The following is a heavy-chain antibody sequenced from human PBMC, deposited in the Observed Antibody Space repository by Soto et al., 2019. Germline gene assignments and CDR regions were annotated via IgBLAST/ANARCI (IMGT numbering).Heavy chain of an antibody. J-gene: IGHJ3*02. V-gene: IGHV3-23*01. CDR1: GFTFSSYA. CDR3: AKVRITMVRGEGEHAFDI. CDR2: ISGSGGST. D-gene: IGHD3-10*01. Sequence: PGGSLRLSCAASGFTFSSYAMSWVRQAPGKGLEWVSAISGSGGSTYYADSVKGRFTISRDNSKNTLYLQMNSLRAEDTAVYYCAKVRITMVRGEGEHAFDIWGQGTMVTVSS.